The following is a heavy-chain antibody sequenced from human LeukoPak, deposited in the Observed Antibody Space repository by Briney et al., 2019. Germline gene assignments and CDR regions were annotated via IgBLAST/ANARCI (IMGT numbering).Heavy chain of an antibody. CDR3: ARGGAYCGGDCYPLY. J-gene: IGHJ4*02. CDR2: IYSGGST. Sequence: PGGSLRLSCAASGFTVSSNYMSWVRQAPGKGLEWVPVIYSGGSTYYADSVKGRFTISRDNSKNTLYLQMNSLRAEDTAVYYCARGGAYCGGDCYPLYWGQGTLVTVSS. CDR1: GFTVSSNY. D-gene: IGHD2-21*02. V-gene: IGHV3-53*01.